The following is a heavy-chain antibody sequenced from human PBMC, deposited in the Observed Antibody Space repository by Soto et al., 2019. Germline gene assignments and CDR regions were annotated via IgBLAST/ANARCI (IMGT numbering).Heavy chain of an antibody. Sequence: QVQLVQSGAEVKKPGSSVKVSCKGSGGTFNAHAISWVRQAPGQGLEWMGGIIPIFGTPNYAQNFQGRLTINADTSTTTGYLELSSLRSDDTAVYFCARVRWTLSREAAGAIWGQGTLVTVSS. CDR3: ARVRWTLSREAAGAI. CDR2: IIPIFGTP. D-gene: IGHD6-13*01. J-gene: IGHJ4*02. V-gene: IGHV1-69*06. CDR1: GGTFNAHA.